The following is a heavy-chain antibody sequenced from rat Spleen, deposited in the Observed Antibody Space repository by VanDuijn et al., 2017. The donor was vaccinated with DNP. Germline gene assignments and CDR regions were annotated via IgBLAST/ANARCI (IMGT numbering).Heavy chain of an antibody. V-gene: IGHV5-7*01. CDR2: ISYDGSST. D-gene: IGHD1-12*02. CDR1: GFTFSDYN. CDR3: ARHYYDGSYYYYWYFDF. J-gene: IGHJ1*01. Sequence: EVQLVESGGGLVQPGRSLKLSCAASGFTFSDYNMAWVRQAPKKGLEWVATISYDGSSTYYRDSVKGRFTISRDNAKSTLYLQMARLRSAETATYYCARHYYDGSYYYYWYFDFWGPGTMVTVSS.